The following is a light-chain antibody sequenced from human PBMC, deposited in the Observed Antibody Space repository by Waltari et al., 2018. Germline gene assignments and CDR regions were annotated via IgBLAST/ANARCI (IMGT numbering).Light chain of an antibody. J-gene: IGLJ6*01. Sequence: QSVLTQPPSASGTPGQRVTISCSGSSSNIGSNTVNWYQQPQGTAPKLLIYSNNPLPSGGPDRFAGSKSGTSASLAISGLQSEDEADYYCAAWDDSLNGYNVFGSGTKVTVL. V-gene: IGLV1-44*01. CDR2: SNN. CDR3: AAWDDSLNGYNV. CDR1: SSNIGSNT.